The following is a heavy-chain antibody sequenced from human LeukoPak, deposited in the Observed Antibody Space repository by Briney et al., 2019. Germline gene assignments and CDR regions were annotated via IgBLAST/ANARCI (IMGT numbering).Heavy chain of an antibody. CDR1: GFTFSSYN. J-gene: IGHJ4*02. V-gene: IGHV3-21*01. D-gene: IGHD6-19*01. Sequence: GGSLRLSCAASGFTFSSYNMNWVRQAPGKGLEWVSSISSSSTYIYYADSVRGRFTISRDNAKNSLYLQMNSLRAEDTAVYYCARGTGSGWYGADWGQGTLVTVSS. CDR3: ARGTGSGWYGAD. CDR2: ISSSSTYI.